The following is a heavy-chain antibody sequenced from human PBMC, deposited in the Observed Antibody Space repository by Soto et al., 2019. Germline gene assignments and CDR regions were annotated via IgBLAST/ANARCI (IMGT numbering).Heavy chain of an antibody. D-gene: IGHD3-22*01. Sequence: GGALQISCQGSGYSFNTDWFCWVRHMPGKGLERMGRIDPSDSYTNYSPSFQGHVTISADKSISTAYLQWSSLKASDTAKYYCACLFFFYDFSGYYYYYYGMAVSGQDTPVLVS. J-gene: IGHJ6*02. CDR2: IDPSDSYT. CDR1: GYSFNTDW. V-gene: IGHV5-10-1*01. CDR3: ACLFFFYDFSGYYYYYYGMAV.